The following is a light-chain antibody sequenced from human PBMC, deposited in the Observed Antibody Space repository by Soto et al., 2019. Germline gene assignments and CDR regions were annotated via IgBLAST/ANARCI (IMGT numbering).Light chain of an antibody. CDR3: QQHGRSPST. Sequence: EIVFTQSPCTLSLSPGERATLSCRASQSVSGRYLAWYQQKPGQAPRLLIYGASSRATGIPDRFSGSGSGTDFALTVSRLEPEDFAVYYCQQHGRSPSTFGQGTKVDI. V-gene: IGKV3-20*01. J-gene: IGKJ1*01. CDR1: QSVSGRY. CDR2: GAS.